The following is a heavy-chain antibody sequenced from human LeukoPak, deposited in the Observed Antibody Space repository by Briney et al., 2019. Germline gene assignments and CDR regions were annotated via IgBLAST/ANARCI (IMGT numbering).Heavy chain of an antibody. V-gene: IGHV3-23*01. CDR3: AKESWRFDS. CDR2: IGETGSRT. CDR1: GFIFSNCA. J-gene: IGHJ4*02. D-gene: IGHD3-10*01. Sequence: PGGSLRLSCATSGFIFSNCAMSWVRQAPGKGLEWVSTIGETGSRTHYVDSVKGRFAISRDNSKNTLYLQMNSLRAEDTAIYYCAKESWRFDSWGQGTLVTVSS.